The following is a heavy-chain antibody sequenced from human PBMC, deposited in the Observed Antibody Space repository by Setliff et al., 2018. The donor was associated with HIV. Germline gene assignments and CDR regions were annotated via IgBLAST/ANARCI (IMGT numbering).Heavy chain of an antibody. CDR3: TRLVGGDGGSSCFDF. Sequence: GGSLRLSCAASGFTVATYPLSWVRQAPGKGLECVSSIDPSSSYIYYADSVKGRFTISRDNGKNSVYLQMDSLRAEDTAMYYCTRLVGGDGGSSCFDFWGQGTLVTVSS. CDR2: IDPSSSYI. V-gene: IGHV3-21*01. D-gene: IGHD1-26*01. CDR1: GFTVATYP. J-gene: IGHJ4*02.